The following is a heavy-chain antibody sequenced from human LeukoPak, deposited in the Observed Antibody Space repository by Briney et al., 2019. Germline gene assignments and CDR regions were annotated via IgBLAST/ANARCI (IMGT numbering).Heavy chain of an antibody. CDR3: ARVHLSWGYVRLVTKYYFDY. CDR2: INHSGST. Sequence: PSETLSLTCAVYGGSFSGYYWSWIRQPPGKGLEWIGEINHSGSTNYNPSLKSRVTISVDTSKNQFSLKLSSVTAADTAVYYCARVHLSWGYVRLVTKYYFDYWGQGTLVTVSS. CDR1: GGSFSGYY. V-gene: IGHV4-34*01. D-gene: IGHD4-4*01. J-gene: IGHJ4*02.